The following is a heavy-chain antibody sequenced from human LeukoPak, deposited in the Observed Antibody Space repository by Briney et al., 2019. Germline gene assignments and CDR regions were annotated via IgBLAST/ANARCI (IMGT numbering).Heavy chain of an antibody. CDR1: GYTFTSYD. CDR2: MNPNSGNT. J-gene: IGHJ6*02. Sequence: ASVKVSCKASGYTFTSYDINWVRQATGQGLEWMGWMNPNSGNTGYAQKFQGRVTMTRNTSISTAYMELSSLRSEDTAVYYCAREVVAATYYYGMDVWGQGTTVTVSS. D-gene: IGHD2-15*01. CDR3: AREVVAATYYYGMDV. V-gene: IGHV1-8*01.